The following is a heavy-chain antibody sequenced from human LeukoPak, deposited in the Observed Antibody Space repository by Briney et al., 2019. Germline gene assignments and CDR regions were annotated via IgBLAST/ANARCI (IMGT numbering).Heavy chain of an antibody. Sequence: SETLSLTCTVSGGSISSYYWSWIRQPAGKGLEWIGRIYTSGSTYYNPSLKSRVTISVDTSKNQFSLKLSSVTAADTAVHYCARVGSFVGQPNVWGQGTLVTVSS. D-gene: IGHD3-10*01. J-gene: IGHJ4*02. CDR1: GGSISSYY. CDR2: IYTSGST. CDR3: ARVGSFVGQPNV. V-gene: IGHV4-4*07.